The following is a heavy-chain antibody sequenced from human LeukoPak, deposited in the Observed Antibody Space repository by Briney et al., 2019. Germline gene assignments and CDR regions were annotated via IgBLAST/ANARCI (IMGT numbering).Heavy chain of an antibody. CDR2: ISISGSKT. CDR1: GFTFSSYA. J-gene: IGHJ4*02. D-gene: IGHD4-17*01. CDR3: ANEIRPNDY. V-gene: IGHV3-23*01. Sequence: GGSLRLSCAASGFTFSSYAMSWVRQAPGKGLEWVSAISISGSKTYYADSVKGRFTISRDNSKNTLYLQMNSLRAEDTAVYYCANEIRPNDYWGQGTQVTVSS.